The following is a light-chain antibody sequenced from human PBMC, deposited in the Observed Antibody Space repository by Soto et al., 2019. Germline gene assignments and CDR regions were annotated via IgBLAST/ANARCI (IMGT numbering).Light chain of an antibody. J-gene: IGKJ2*01. V-gene: IGKV3-20*01. CDR1: QSVSSSY. Sequence: EIVLTQSPGTLALSPGERATLSCRASQSVSSSYLAWYQQKPGQAPRLLIYGASSRATGIPDRFSGSGSGTDFNLTISRLEREDVTVYYCQQYGRSPYTSGQGTKLEIK. CDR3: QQYGRSPYT. CDR2: GAS.